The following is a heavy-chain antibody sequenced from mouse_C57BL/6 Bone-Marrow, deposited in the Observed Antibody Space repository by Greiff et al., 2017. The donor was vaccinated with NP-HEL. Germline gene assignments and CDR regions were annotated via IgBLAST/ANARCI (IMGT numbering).Heavy chain of an antibody. CDR2: IYPRDGST. CDR3: ARGVDPSTVYYFDY. D-gene: IGHD1-1*01. J-gene: IGHJ2*01. Sequence: VQGVESDAELVKPGASVKISCKVSGYTFTDHTIHWMKQRPEQGLEWIGYIYPRDGSTKYNEKFKGKATLTADKSSSTAYMQLNSLTSEDSAVYFCARGVDPSTVYYFDYWGQGTTLTVSS. V-gene: IGHV1-78*01. CDR1: GYTFTDHT.